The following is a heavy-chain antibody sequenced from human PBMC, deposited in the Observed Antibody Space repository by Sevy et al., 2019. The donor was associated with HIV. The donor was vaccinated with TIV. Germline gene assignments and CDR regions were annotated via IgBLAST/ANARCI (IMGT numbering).Heavy chain of an antibody. J-gene: IGHJ6*02. D-gene: IGHD3-22*01. V-gene: IGHV3-30-3*01. CDR1: GFTFSSYA. CDR3: ARGDSSGYYYDPYYYGMDV. CDR2: ISYDGSNK. Sequence: GGSLRLSCAASGFTFSSYAMHWVRQAPGKGLEWVAVISYDGSNKYYADSVKGRFTISRDNSKNTLYLQMNSLRAEDTAVYSCARGDSSGYYYDPYYYGMDVWGQGTTVTVSS.